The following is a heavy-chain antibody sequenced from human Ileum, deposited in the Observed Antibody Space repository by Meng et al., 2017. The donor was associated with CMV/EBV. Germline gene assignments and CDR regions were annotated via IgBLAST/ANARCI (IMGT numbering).Heavy chain of an antibody. CDR1: GGSFSGYY. D-gene: IGHD3-3*01. J-gene: IGHJ6*02. V-gene: IGHV4-34*01. CDR2: INHSGST. Sequence: SEILSLTCAVYGGSFSGYYWSWIHQPPGKGLEWIGEINHSGSTNYNPSIKSRVTISVDTPKNQFSMKLNSVAAADTPVYYCERDNPYDLGGMDVWGQGTTVTVSS. CDR3: ERDNPYDLGGMDV.